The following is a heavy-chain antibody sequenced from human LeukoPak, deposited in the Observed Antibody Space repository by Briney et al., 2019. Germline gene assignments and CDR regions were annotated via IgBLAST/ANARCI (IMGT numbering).Heavy chain of an antibody. D-gene: IGHD3-3*01. Sequence: GRSLRLSCAASGFTFSSYGMHWVRQAPGKGLEWVAVISYDGSNKYYADSVKGRFTISRDNSKNTLYLQMNSLRAEDTAVYYCAKAFGVVIMEDAFDIWGQGTMVIVSS. CDR2: ISYDGSNK. CDR1: GFTFSSYG. CDR3: AKAFGVVIMEDAFDI. V-gene: IGHV3-30*18. J-gene: IGHJ3*02.